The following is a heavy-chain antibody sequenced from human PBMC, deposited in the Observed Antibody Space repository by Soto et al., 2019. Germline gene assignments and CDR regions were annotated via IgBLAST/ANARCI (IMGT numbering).Heavy chain of an antibody. Sequence: QVQLVQSGAEVKKPGASVKVSCKASGYTFTSYDINWVRQATGQGLEWMGWMNPNSGNTGYAQKFQGRVTMTRNTSTSTAYMELSSLRSEDTAVYYCARGTYYDFWSGYYDYYGMDVWGQGTTVTVSS. V-gene: IGHV1-8*01. CDR1: GYTFTSYD. J-gene: IGHJ6*02. D-gene: IGHD3-3*01. CDR2: MNPNSGNT. CDR3: ARGTYYDFWSGYYDYYGMDV.